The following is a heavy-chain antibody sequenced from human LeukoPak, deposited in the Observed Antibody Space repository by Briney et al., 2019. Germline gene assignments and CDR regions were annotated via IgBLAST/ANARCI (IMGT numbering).Heavy chain of an antibody. CDR1: GDSISTYY. V-gene: IGHV4-59*01. CDR2: IFYSGST. D-gene: IGHD3-16*02. J-gene: IGHJ4*02. Sequence: KPSETLSLTCTVSGDSISTYYWSWIRQPPGKGLEWIGYIFYSGSTKYNPSLKSRVTISVDTSRNQFSLRLSSVTAADTAVYYCARVSDGQIDRHFDYWGQGTLVTVSS. CDR3: ARVSDGQIDRHFDY.